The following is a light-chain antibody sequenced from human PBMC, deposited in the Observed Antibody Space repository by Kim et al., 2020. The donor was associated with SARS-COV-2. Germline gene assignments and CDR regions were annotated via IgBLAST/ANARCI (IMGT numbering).Light chain of an antibody. CDR3: QSYDNTNVV. Sequence: GKTVTISCTRRSGSIDSNYVQWYQQRPGSAPTTVIYEDNQSPSGVPDRFSGSVDSSSNSASLTISGLKTEDEADYYCQSYDNTNVVFGGGTQLTVL. V-gene: IGLV6-57*03. CDR1: SGSIDSNY. CDR2: EDN. J-gene: IGLJ2*01.